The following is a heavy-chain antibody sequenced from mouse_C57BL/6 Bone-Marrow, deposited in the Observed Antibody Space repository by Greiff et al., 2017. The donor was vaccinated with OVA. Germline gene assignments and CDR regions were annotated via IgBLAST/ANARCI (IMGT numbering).Heavy chain of an antibody. J-gene: IGHJ4*01. CDR3: TRGYDSAMDY. CDR1: GFTFSSYA. V-gene: IGHV5S21*01. Sequence: EVLLVESGEGLVKPGGSLKLSCAASGFTFSSYAMSWVRQTPEKRLEWVAYISSGGDYIYYADTVKGRFTISRDNARNTLYLQIRSLKSEDTAMYYCTRGYDSAMDYWGQGTSVTVSS. CDR2: ISSGGDYI. D-gene: IGHD2-12*01.